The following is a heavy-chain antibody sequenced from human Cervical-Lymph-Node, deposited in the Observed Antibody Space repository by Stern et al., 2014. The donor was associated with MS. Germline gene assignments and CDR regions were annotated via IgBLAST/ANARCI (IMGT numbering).Heavy chain of an antibody. J-gene: IGHJ6*02. CDR1: GDFNSTYH. CDR3: TRARGITMVRGVIIPPYGMDV. D-gene: IGHD3-10*01. V-gene: IGHV4-59*01. CDR2: VYYVGST. Sequence: VQLQESGPGLVKPSETLSLTCTVSGDFNSTYHWSWIRQPPGKGLEWIGYVYYVGSTNYSPSLKSRVTISIDRSKNQISLRLSSVAAADTAVYYCTRARGITMVRGVIIPPYGMDVWGQGTTVTVS.